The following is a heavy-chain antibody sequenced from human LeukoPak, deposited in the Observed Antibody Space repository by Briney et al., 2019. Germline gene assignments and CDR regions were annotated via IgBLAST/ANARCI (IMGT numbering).Heavy chain of an antibody. CDR2: MNPNSGNT. D-gene: IGHD1-26*01. CDR3: ATPTGSSGAFDI. V-gene: IGHV1-8*03. J-gene: IGHJ3*02. CDR1: GYTSTSYD. Sequence: GASVKVSCKASGYTSTSYDINWVRQATGQGLEWMGWMNPNSGNTGYAQKFQGRVTITRNTSISTAYMELSSLRSEDTAVYYCATPTGSSGAFDIWGQGTMVTVSS.